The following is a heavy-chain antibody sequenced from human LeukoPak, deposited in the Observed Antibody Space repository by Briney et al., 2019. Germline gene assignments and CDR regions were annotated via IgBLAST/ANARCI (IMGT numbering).Heavy chain of an antibody. V-gene: IGHV3-30*01. J-gene: IGHJ4*02. CDR3: ARGGLGDCSSTSCYNFHYFDY. D-gene: IGHD2-2*02. CDR2: ISYDGGSG. Sequence: PGGSLRLSCSASGFIFSSYAMHWVRQAPGKGLEWMSIISYDGGSGDYADSVRSRFTRSRDNSKNTLYLEMNSLRPEDTAVYYCARGGLGDCSSTSCYNFHYFDYWGQGALVTVSS. CDR1: GFIFSSYA.